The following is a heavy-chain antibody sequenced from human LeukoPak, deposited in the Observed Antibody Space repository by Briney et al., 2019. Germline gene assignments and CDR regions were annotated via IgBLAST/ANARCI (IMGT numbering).Heavy chain of an antibody. Sequence: GGSLRLSCAASGFTFTNSAMTWVRQAPGKGLEWVSTVSGSGGNTYYADSVKGRFTISRDNSENTLYLQMNSLRAQDTAVYHCAKSLAVPGSPDYWGQGTLATVSS. CDR3: AKSLAVPGSPDY. V-gene: IGHV3-23*01. J-gene: IGHJ4*02. CDR2: VSGSGGNT. D-gene: IGHD6-19*01. CDR1: GFTFTNSA.